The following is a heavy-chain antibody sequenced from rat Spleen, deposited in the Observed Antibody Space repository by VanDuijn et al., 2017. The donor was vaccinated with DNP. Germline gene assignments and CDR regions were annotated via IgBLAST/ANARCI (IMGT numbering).Heavy chain of an antibody. CDR2: ITGSGGGT. D-gene: IGHD5-1*01. J-gene: IGHJ1*01. Sequence: EVQLVESEGDLVQPGRSLKLSCVAFGFTFNDYWMAWIRQVPGKGLEWLGAITGSGGGTYYSGSVKGRFTISRDNAKNTLYLQMNSLRSEDTATYYCTRGAGSPYWSFDFWGPGTVVTVSS. CDR1: GFTFNDYW. CDR3: TRGAGSPYWSFDF. V-gene: IGHV5-31*01.